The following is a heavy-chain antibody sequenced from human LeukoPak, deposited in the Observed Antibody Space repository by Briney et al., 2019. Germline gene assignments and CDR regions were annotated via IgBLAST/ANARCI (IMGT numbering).Heavy chain of an antibody. D-gene: IGHD3-9*01. V-gene: IGHV4-59*08. J-gene: IGHJ4*02. CDR3: ARKSQYYDILTGYYAEGYFDY. Sequence: PGETLTLTCTVSGGSISRYYWSWIRRPPGKGLEWLGYNYYSWRTNYNPSLESRVTISVDTSKYQFSLKLSSVTAADTAVYYCARKSQYYDILTGYYAEGYFDYWGQGTLVTVSS. CDR2: NYYSWRT. CDR1: GGSISRYY.